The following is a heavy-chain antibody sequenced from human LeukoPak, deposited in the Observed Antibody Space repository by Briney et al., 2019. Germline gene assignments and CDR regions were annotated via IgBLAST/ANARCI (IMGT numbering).Heavy chain of an antibody. J-gene: IGHJ4*02. D-gene: IGHD5-24*01. CDR1: GFTFSSYG. Sequence: GGSLRLSCGASGFTFSSYGMHWVRQAPGKGLEWVAVIWYDGSNKYYADSVKGRFTISRDNSKNTLYLQMNSLRAEDTAVYYCARAGDGYNIYYFDYWGQGTLVTVSS. V-gene: IGHV3-33*01. CDR3: ARAGDGYNIYYFDY. CDR2: IWYDGSNK.